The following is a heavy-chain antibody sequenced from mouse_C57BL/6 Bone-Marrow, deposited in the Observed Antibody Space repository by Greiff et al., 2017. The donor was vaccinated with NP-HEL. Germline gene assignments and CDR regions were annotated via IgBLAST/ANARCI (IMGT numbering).Heavy chain of an antibody. J-gene: IGHJ3*01. V-gene: IGHV1-42*01. CDR1: GYSFTGYY. D-gene: IGHD2-3*01. CDR2: INPSTGGT. Sequence: EVQLQQSGPELVKPGASVKISCKASGYSFTGYYMNWVKQSPEKSLEWIGEINPSTGGTTYNQKFKAKATLTADKSSSTAYMQLKSLTSEDSAVYYCARWWLLRGGFAYWGQGTLVTVSA. CDR3: ARWWLLRGGFAY.